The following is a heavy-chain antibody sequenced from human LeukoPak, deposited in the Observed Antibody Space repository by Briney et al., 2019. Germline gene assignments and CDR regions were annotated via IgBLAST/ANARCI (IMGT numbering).Heavy chain of an antibody. CDR3: ARGQDYVWGSYRFVGYFDY. D-gene: IGHD3-16*02. CDR1: GGSISSGGYY. V-gene: IGHV4-31*03. Sequence: SETLSLTCTVSGGSISSGGYYWSWIRQHPGKGLEWIGYIYYSGSTYYNPSLKSRVTISVDTSKNQFSLKLSSVTAADTAVYYCARGQDYVWGSYRFVGYFDYWGQGTLVTVSS. J-gene: IGHJ4*02. CDR2: IYYSGST.